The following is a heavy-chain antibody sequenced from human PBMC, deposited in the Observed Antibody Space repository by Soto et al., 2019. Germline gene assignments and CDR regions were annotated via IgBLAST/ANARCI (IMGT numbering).Heavy chain of an antibody. D-gene: IGHD5-18*01. Sequence: ALSLRLSCPASGFTFSSYAMSWVRQAPWKGLEWVSPISSSSSYIYYADSVKGRFTISRDNAKNSLYLQMNSLRAEDTAVYYCAREVDTAMVKYYYYYGMDLWGQGTMVTVSS. CDR3: AREVDTAMVKYYYYYGMDL. CDR2: ISSSSSYI. CDR1: GFTFSSYA. V-gene: IGHV3-21*01. J-gene: IGHJ6*02.